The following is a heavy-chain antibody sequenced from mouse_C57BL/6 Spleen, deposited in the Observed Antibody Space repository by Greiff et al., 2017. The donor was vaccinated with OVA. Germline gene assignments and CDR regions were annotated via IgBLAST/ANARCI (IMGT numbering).Heavy chain of an antibody. J-gene: IGHJ1*03. V-gene: IGHV1-9*01. Sequence: QVQLQESGAELMKPGASVKLSCKATGYTFTGYWIEWVKQRPGHGLEWIGEILPGSGSTNYNEKFKGKATFTADTSSNTAYMKLSSLTTEDSAIYYCASIKKVVEKGDFEVWGTGTTVTVSS. CDR1: GYTFTGYW. CDR2: ILPGSGST. D-gene: IGHD1-1*01. CDR3: ASIKKVVEKGDFEV.